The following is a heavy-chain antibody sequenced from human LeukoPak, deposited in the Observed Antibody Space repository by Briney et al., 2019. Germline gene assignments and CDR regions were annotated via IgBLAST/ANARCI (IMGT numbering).Heavy chain of an antibody. CDR2: INHSGST. V-gene: IGHV4-34*01. J-gene: IGHJ4*02. CDR3: ARGPGPFDY. Sequence: SETLSLTCAVYDGSLSGYYWSWIRQPPGKGPEWIGEINHSGSTNYNPSLKSRVTISVDTSKNQFSLKLSSVTAADTAVYYCARGPGPFDYWGQGTLVTVSS. CDR1: DGSLSGYY.